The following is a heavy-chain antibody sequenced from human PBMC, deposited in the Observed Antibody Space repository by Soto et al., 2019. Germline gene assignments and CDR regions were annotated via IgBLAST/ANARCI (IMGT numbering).Heavy chain of an antibody. V-gene: IGHV1-18*01. D-gene: IGHD3-22*01. J-gene: IGHJ5*02. CDR1: GYTFTTHG. CDR3: ARDVGYCRRGTCEREGFDP. Sequence: QVQLVQPGAEVKKPGASVKVSCKASGYTFTTHGISWVRQVPGQGLEWMGWVRGDNGHTNYAQSLKGRVTMTTDTSTNTADMELRSLRSAEAAVYYCARDVGYCRRGTCEREGFDPWGQGTLVTVS. CDR2: VRGDNGHT.